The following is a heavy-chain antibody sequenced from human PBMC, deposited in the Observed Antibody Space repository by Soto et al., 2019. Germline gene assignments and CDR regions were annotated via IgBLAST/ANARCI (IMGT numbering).Heavy chain of an antibody. CDR2: MNPNTGNI. V-gene: IGHV1-8*01. Sequence: QVELVQSGAEVKKPGASVKVSCQASEDTFTHYDINWVRRAPGQGLEWMGWMNPNTGNIDYAHKFQGRVTMTRDTSTRTVSMELSSLRSDDTAVYYCVRRVASGHRSWFDPWGQGTLVTVSS. J-gene: IGHJ5*02. D-gene: IGHD2-21*01. CDR1: EDTFTHYD. CDR3: VRRVASGHRSWFDP.